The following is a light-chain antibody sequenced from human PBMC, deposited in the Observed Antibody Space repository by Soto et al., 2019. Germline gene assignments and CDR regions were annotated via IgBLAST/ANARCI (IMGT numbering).Light chain of an antibody. Sequence: QPVLTRPPSASGTPGQRVTISCSGSSSNIGSNTVNWYQQLPGTAPKPLIYSNNQRPSGVPDRFSGSKSGTSASLAISGLQSEDEADYYCAAWDDSLNGWVFGGGTKLTVL. CDR3: AAWDDSLNGWV. CDR2: SNN. CDR1: SSNIGSNT. J-gene: IGLJ3*02. V-gene: IGLV1-44*01.